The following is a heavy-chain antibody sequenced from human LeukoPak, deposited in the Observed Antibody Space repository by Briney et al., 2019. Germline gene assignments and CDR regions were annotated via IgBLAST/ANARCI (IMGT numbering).Heavy chain of an antibody. CDR3: ARAAGGELPDY. D-gene: IGHD3-16*01. Sequence: SETLSLTCTVSGGSISSSSYYWGWIRQPPGKGLEWIGYIYYSGSTNYNPSLKSRVTISVDTSKNQFSLKLSSVTAADTAVYYCARAAGGELPDYWGQGTLVTVSS. J-gene: IGHJ4*02. CDR2: IYYSGST. CDR1: GGSISSSSYY. V-gene: IGHV4-61*05.